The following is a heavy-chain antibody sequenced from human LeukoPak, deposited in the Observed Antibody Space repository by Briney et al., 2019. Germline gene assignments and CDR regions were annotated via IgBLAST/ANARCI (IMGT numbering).Heavy chain of an antibody. D-gene: IGHD6-13*01. Sequence: ASVKVSCKAFGYTFTSNYMHWVRQAPGQGLEWMGGITPIFGTANYAQKFQDRVTITADESTSTAYMELSSLRSEDTAVYYCARDTRIAAAEYSFDYWGQGTLVTVSS. CDR2: ITPIFGTA. CDR1: GYTFTSNY. CDR3: ARDTRIAAAEYSFDY. V-gene: IGHV1-69*13. J-gene: IGHJ4*02.